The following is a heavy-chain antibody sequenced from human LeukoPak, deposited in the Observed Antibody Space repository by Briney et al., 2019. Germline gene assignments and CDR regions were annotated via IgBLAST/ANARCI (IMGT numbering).Heavy chain of an antibody. CDR2: IYYSGST. Sequence: SETLSLTCTVSGGSISSYYWSWIRQPPGKGLEWIGYIYYSGSTNYNPALKRRVTISVDTSKNQFSLKLSSVTAADTAVYYCARFGQLAIFDYWGQGTLVTVSS. V-gene: IGHV4-59*01. CDR3: ARFGQLAIFDY. J-gene: IGHJ4*02. D-gene: IGHD6-6*01. CDR1: GGSISSYY.